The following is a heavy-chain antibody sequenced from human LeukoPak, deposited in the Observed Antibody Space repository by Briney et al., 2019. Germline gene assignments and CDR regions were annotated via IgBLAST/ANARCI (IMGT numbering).Heavy chain of an antibody. CDR1: GFTFSSYS. J-gene: IGHJ5*02. Sequence: PGGSLRLSCAASGFTFSSYSMTWVRQAPGKGLGWVSSISSSSSYIYYADSVKGRFTISRDNAKNSLYLQMNSLRAEDTAVYYCAKRYYYGSGPTDPWGQGTLVTVSS. V-gene: IGHV3-21*01. CDR2: ISSSSSYI. CDR3: AKRYYYGSGPTDP. D-gene: IGHD3-10*01.